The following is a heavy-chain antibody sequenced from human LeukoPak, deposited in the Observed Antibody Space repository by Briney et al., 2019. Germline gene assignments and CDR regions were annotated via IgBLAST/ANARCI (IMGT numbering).Heavy chain of an antibody. D-gene: IGHD2/OR15-2a*01. J-gene: IGHJ6*03. CDR2: IWYDGSNK. CDR3: AAFQPLGYYYMDV. V-gene: IGHV3-30*02. Sequence: GGSLRLSCAAPGFTFSSYGMHWVRQAPGKGLEWVAVIWYDGSNKYYADSVKGRFTISRDNSKNTLYLQMNSLRAEDTAVYYCAAFQPLGYYYMDVWGKGTTVTVSS. CDR1: GFTFSSYG.